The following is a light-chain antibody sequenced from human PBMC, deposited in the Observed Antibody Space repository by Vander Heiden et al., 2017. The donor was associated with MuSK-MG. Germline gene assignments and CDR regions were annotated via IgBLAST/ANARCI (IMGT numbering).Light chain of an antibody. CDR1: SGDVGAFNF. J-gene: IGLJ1*01. CDR3: SSYTSSTTPV. CDR2: HVT. V-gene: IGLV2-14*01. Sequence: QSALTQPASVSGSPGQSITISCTATSGDVGAFNFVSCFQQHPGKAPKLIIYHVTTRPSGVSDRFSGSKSGNTASLTISGLQSEDEADYYCSSYTSSTTPVFGTGTRVTV.